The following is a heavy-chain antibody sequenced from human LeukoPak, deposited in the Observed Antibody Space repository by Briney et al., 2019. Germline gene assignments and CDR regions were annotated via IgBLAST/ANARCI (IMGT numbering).Heavy chain of an antibody. V-gene: IGHV3-11*06. CDR2: ISTGSSYT. CDR3: ARGHHGLEY. D-gene: IGHD1-14*01. J-gene: IGHJ4*02. CDR1: GLTFSDFY. Sequence: PGGSLRLSCAVPGLTFSDFYMTWVRQAPGKGLEWVSYISTGSSYTTYADSVKGRFTISRDDAKSSLYLQMNSLRAEDTAVYYCARGHHGLEYWGQGTLVTVSS.